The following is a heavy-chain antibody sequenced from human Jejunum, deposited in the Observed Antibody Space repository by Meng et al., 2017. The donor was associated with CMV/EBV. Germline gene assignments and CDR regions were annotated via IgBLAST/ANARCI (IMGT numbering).Heavy chain of an antibody. V-gene: IGHV3-21*01. J-gene: IGHJ6*02. D-gene: IGHD2-2*01. CDR3: ANQLPWNYCYGMDL. CDR1: VFGFSGFN. Sequence: VFGFSGFNMDSGHEAPGKGLEWVASNSSTGRYIYYAGSLRGRSAFSKARARNTLFLRMDSLTAEDRAVYYCANQLPWNYCYGMDLWGQGTTVTVSS. CDR2: NSSTGRYI.